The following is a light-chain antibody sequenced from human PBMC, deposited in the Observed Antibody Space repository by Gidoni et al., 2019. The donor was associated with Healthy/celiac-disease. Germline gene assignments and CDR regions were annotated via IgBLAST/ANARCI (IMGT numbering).Light chain of an antibody. CDR2: DAS. CDR1: QSVSSY. V-gene: IGKV3-11*01. Sequence: SQSVSSYLAWYQQKPGQAPRLLIYDASNRATGSPARFSGSGSGTDFTLTISSLEPEDFAVYYCQQRSNWPPITFGQGTRLEIK. J-gene: IGKJ5*01. CDR3: QQRSNWPPIT.